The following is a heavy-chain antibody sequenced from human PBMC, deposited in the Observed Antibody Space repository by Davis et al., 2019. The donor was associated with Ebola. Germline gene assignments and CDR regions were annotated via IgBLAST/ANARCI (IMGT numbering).Heavy chain of an antibody. J-gene: IGHJ4*02. D-gene: IGHD3-10*01. CDR3: ARGSPMGSFSELTN. CDR1: GFTFGSYA. Sequence: GESLKISCAVSGFTFGSYAMSWVRQPPGKGLEWVSGINVPGDAHYADSVKGQFTVSRDDSNSIFYMQLNSLRAEDSAIYYCARGSPMGSFSELTNWGQGTVVTVSS. CDR2: INVPGDA. V-gene: IGHV3-23*01.